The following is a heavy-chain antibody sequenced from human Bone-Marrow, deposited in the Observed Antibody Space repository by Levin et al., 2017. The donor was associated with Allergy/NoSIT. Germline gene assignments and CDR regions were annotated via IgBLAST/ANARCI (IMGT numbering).Heavy chain of an antibody. CDR3: ARGIIGDVRVAHKEAFDI. CDR1: GFTFSIYS. D-gene: IGHD2-8*02. V-gene: IGHV3-21*01. Sequence: ASVKVSCTVSGFTFSIYSINWVRQAPGKGLEWVSSIRSSGSDMYYVDSVKGRFTISRDNAKNSLTLQMNSLRAEDTAVYYCARGIIGDVRVAHKEAFDIWGQGTMVSVSS. CDR2: IRSSGSDM. J-gene: IGHJ3*02.